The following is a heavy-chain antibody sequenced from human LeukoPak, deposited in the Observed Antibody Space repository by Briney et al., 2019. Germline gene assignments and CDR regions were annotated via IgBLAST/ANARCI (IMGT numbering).Heavy chain of an antibody. CDR2: IRPNSGDT. CDR3: ARNYGHNSKYFDF. Sequence: ASVKVSCKASGYTFTDYFIHWVRQAPGQGLEWMGWIRPNSGDTHYAQRFQGRVTMTRDTSVSTAHMELSSLRSDDTAIYYRARNYGHNSKYFDFWGQGTLVTVSS. CDR1: GYTFTDYF. D-gene: IGHD4-17*01. V-gene: IGHV1-2*02. J-gene: IGHJ4*02.